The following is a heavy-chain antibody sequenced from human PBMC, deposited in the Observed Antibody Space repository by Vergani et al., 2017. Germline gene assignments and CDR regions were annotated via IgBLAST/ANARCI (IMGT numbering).Heavy chain of an antibody. V-gene: IGHV4-31*03. Sequence: QVQLQESGPGLVKPSQTLSLTCSVSGGSFSSAGYYWSWIRQHPGKGLEWIGYIFYSGSTYYNPSLKSRVTISVDTSKNQFSLNLNSVTAADTAVYFCARGRCATGTTDYFDYWGQGTLVTVSS. CDR2: IFYSGST. CDR3: ARGRCATGTTDYFDY. CDR1: GGSFSSAGYY. J-gene: IGHJ4*02. D-gene: IGHD4-17*01.